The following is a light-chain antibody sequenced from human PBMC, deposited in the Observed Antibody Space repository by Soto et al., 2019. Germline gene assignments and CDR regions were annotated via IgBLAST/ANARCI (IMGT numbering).Light chain of an antibody. V-gene: IGKV3-15*01. CDR3: QQYHNWPPQYT. Sequence: EIVMTQSPATLSVSPGEGASLSCRASQTISSNLAWYQQKPGQAPRLLIHGASTRATGVPARFSGSGSGTEFTLTITSLQSXXFXXXXCQQYHNWPPQYTFGQGTQLXIK. J-gene: IGKJ2*01. CDR1: QTISSN. CDR2: GAS.